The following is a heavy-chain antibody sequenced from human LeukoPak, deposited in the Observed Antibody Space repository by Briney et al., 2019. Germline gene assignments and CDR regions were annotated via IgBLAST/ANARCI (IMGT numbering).Heavy chain of an antibody. V-gene: IGHV4-38-2*02. CDR1: GYSISSGYH. CDR2: IYHSGST. Sequence: SETLSLTCTVSGYSISSGYHWGWIRQPPGKGLEWIGSIYHSGSTYYNPSLNSRVTISADTSKNQFSLKLSSVTAADTAVYYCARGAGYYDSSGYYFIDYWGQGTLVTVSS. D-gene: IGHD3-22*01. CDR3: ARGAGYYDSSGYYFIDY. J-gene: IGHJ4*02.